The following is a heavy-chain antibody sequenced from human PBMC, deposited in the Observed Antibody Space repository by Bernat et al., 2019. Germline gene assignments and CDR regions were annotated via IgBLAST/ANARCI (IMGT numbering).Heavy chain of an antibody. J-gene: IGHJ5*02. D-gene: IGHD2-8*01. CDR3: ARDSCYNRTHYFWFDP. CDR2: ISAYNGNT. CDR1: GDTFTTYG. V-gene: IGHV1-18*01. Sequence: QVELVQSGAEVMKPGASLKVSCKASGDTFTTYGITWVRQAPGQGLEWMGWISAYNGNTDYAPKLQGRVTMTRDTSTSTVYMELRSLSSDDTAVYYCARDSCYNRTHYFWFDPWGQGTLVTVSS.